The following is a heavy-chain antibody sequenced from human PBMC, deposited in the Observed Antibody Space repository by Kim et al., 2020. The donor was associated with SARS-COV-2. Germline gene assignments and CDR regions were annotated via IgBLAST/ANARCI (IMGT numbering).Heavy chain of an antibody. J-gene: IGHJ4*02. Sequence: GGSLRLSCAASGFTFSDYYMSWIRQAPGKGLEWVSYISSSGSTIYYADSVKGRFTISRDNAKNSLYLQMNSLRAEDTAVYYCASVRDLYYGSGRSIDYWGQGTLVTVSS. CDR1: GFTFSDYY. CDR2: ISSSGSTI. D-gene: IGHD3-10*01. CDR3: ASVRDLYYGSGRSIDY. V-gene: IGHV3-11*01.